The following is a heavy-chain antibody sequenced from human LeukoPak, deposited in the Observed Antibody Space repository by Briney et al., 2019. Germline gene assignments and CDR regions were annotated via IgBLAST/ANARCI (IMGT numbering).Heavy chain of an antibody. D-gene: IGHD3-22*01. J-gene: IGHJ4*02. CDR2: IKQDGSEK. CDR1: GFTFSSYW. CDR3: ARLGDSSGYYDY. V-gene: IGHV3-7*04. Sequence: GGSLRLTCAASGFTFSSYWMSWVRQAPRKGLDWVANIKQDGSEKYYVDSVKGRFTISRDNAKNSLYLQMNCLRAEDTAVYYCARLGDSSGYYDYWGQGTLVTVSS.